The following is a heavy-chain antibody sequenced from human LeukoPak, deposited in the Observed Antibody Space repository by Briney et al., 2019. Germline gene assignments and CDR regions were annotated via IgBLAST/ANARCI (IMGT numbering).Heavy chain of an antibody. CDR3: AKGRFLSTSYFDY. D-gene: IGHD2/OR15-2a*01. Sequence: GGSLRLSCAASGFTFDDYAMHWVRHAPGKGLEWVSGISWNSGSIGYADSVKGRFTISRDNAKNSLYLQMNSLRAEDTALYYCAKGRFLSTSYFDYWGQGTLVTVSS. CDR1: GFTFDDYA. J-gene: IGHJ4*02. V-gene: IGHV3-9*01. CDR2: ISWNSGSI.